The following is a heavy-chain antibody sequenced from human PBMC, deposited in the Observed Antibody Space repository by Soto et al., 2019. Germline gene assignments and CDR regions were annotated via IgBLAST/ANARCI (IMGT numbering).Heavy chain of an antibody. D-gene: IGHD3-22*01. Sequence: QVQLIQSAPEVKRPGASVRVSCRASGYTFTSYGLNWVRRAPGQGLEWLGRIASHDGSTVSAQSFRGRLTLTRDTFTNPAYLELGDLTSDDTGLYFCWRNDGDDSTNFWGQGPLVTVAS. CDR2: IASHDGST. CDR3: WRNDGDDSTNF. J-gene: IGHJ4*02. CDR1: GYTFTSYG. V-gene: IGHV1-18*04.